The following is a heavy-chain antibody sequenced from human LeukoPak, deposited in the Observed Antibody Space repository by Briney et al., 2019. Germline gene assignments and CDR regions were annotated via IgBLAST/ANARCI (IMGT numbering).Heavy chain of an antibody. CDR1: GFTFSNYG. V-gene: IGHV3-30*02. Sequence: PGGSLRLSCAASGFTFSNYGMYWVRQAPGKGLEWVAFIRYDGSDKYYADSLKGRFTISRDNSNNALYLQMNSLRAEDTAVYYCARSLSDTWDAFDIWGQGTMVTVSS. CDR2: IRYDGSDK. D-gene: IGHD5-18*01. J-gene: IGHJ3*02. CDR3: ARSLSDTWDAFDI.